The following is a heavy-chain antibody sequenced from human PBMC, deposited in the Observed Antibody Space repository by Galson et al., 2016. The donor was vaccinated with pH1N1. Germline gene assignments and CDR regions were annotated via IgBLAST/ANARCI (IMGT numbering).Heavy chain of an antibody. CDR3: ARGSGSPDSYYYYGMDV. CDR2: IYPSDSDT. D-gene: IGHD3-10*01. CDR1: GYSFTNYW. V-gene: IGHV5-51*01. Sequence: GAEVKKPGKSLKISCKGSGYSFTNYWIGWVRQMPGKGLEWMGIIYPSDSDTRYSPSFQGQVTISADTSIRTAYLQWSSLKASDTAIYYCARGSGSPDSYYYYGMDVWGQGTTVTVSS. J-gene: IGHJ6*02.